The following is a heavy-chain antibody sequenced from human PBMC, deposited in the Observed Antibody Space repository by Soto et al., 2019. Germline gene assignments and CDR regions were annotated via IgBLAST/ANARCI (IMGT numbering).Heavy chain of an antibody. D-gene: IGHD6-13*01. J-gene: IGHJ6*03. CDR3: AKDEVSSWYGLGRGNYMDV. Sequence: GGSLRLSCAASGFTFSSYGMHWVRQAPGKGLEWVAVISYDGSNKYYADSVKGRFTISRDNSKNTLYLQMNSLRAEDTAVYYCAKDEVSSWYGLGRGNYMDVWGKGTTVTVSS. CDR2: ISYDGSNK. V-gene: IGHV3-30*18. CDR1: GFTFSSYG.